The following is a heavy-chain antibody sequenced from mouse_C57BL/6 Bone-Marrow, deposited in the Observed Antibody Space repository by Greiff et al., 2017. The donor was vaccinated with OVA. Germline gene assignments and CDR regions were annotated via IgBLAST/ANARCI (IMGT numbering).Heavy chain of an antibody. CDR3: ASLYYGSTGGY. Sequence: QVQLQQSGPGLVAPSQSLSITCTVSGFSLTSYGVDWVRQSPGKGLEWLGVIWGVGSTNYNSALKSRLSISKDNSKSQVFLKMNSLQTDDTAMYYCASLYYGSTGGYWGQGTSVTVSS. CDR2: IWGVGST. J-gene: IGHJ4*01. CDR1: GFSLTSYG. V-gene: IGHV2-6*01. D-gene: IGHD1-1*01.